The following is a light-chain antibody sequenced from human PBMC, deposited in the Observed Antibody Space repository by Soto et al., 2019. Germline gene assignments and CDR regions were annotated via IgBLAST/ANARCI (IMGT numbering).Light chain of an antibody. CDR1: SSDVGGYNY. V-gene: IGLV2-8*01. CDR3: GSYTGITKSLV. CDR2: EVN. J-gene: IGLJ1*01. Sequence: QSALTQPPSASGSPGQSVTISCTGTSSDVGGYNYVSWYQQFPGKAPKLMIYEVNKRPSGVPDRFSGSKSGNTASLTVSGLQAEDEADYYCGSYTGITKSLVFGTGTKVTVL.